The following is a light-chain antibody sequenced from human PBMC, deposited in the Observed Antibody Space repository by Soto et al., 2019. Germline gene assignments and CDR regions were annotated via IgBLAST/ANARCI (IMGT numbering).Light chain of an antibody. Sequence: QSALAQPASVSGSPGQSITISCTGTGSDVGSYNLVSWYQHHPGKAPKLMIYEDHKRPSDISNRFSGSKSGNTASLTISGLQGEDEADYFCCSYAGSSTFPYVFGTGTKVTVL. J-gene: IGLJ1*01. CDR3: CSYAGSSTFPYV. V-gene: IGLV2-23*02. CDR1: GSDVGSYNL. CDR2: EDH.